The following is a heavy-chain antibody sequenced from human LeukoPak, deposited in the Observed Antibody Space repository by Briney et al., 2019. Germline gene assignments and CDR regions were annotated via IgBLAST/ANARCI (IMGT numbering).Heavy chain of an antibody. J-gene: IGHJ3*01. CDR3: GRVPRTTHAFDV. V-gene: IGHV3-48*03. D-gene: IGHD1-1*01. CDR2: ISNGGLSI. CDR1: GFTFSSYE. Sequence: GGSLRLSCAASGFTFSSYEMNWVRQAPGKGLEWVSYISNGGLSIYYADSVEGRFTISRDNAKNSLYLQMNSLRAEDTAVYYCGRVPRTTHAFDVWGQGTMVTVSS.